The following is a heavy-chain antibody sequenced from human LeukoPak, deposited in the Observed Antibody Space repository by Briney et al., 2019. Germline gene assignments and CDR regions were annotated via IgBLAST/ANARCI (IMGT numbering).Heavy chain of an antibody. D-gene: IGHD1-26*01. CDR1: GFTFNTYS. CDR2: ISSTSSTI. CDR3: ARDSRELLPEKYYYYYMDV. V-gene: IGHV3-48*01. J-gene: IGHJ6*03. Sequence: GGSLRLSCAASGFTFNTYSMNWVRQAPGKGLEWVSYISSTSSTIYYADSVKGRFTISRDNAKNSLYLQMNSLRAEDTAVYYCARDSRELLPEKYYYYYMDVWGKGTTVTISS.